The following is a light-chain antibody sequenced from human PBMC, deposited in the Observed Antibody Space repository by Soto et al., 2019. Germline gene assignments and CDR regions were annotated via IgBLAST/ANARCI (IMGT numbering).Light chain of an antibody. CDR2: GAS. CDR3: QQYGYSTIT. CDR1: QSVSSNY. V-gene: IGKV3-20*01. J-gene: IGKJ5*01. Sequence: IVLTQSPGTLSLSPGERATLSCRAGQSVSSNYLAWYQQKPGQAPRXXIYGASSRATGIPDKFSGSGSGTDFTLTIAGLEPEDFAVYYCQQYGYSTITFGQGTRLEIK.